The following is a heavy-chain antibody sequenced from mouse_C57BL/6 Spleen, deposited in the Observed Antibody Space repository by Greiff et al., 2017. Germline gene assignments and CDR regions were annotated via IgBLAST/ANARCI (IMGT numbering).Heavy chain of an antibody. CDR2: IDPEDGDT. J-gene: IGHJ3*01. D-gene: IGHD2-1*01. CDR1: GFNIKDYY. V-gene: IGHV14-1*01. CDR3: TTGYGNYGAWFAD. Sequence: VQLQQSGAELVRPGASVKLSCTASGFNIKDYYMHWVKQRPEQGLEWIGRIDPEDGDTEYAPKFQGKATMTADTSSNTAYLQLSSLTSEDTAVYYCTTGYGNYGAWFADWGQGTLVTVSA.